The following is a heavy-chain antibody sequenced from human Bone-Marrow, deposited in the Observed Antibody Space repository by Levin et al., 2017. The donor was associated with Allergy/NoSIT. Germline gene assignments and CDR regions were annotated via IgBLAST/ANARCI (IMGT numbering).Heavy chain of an antibody. D-gene: IGHD4-17*01. CDR2: IWYDASNE. CDR1: GFTFSNYG. CDR3: ARVRGSADYAWYIDL. Sequence: TGGSLRLSCVASGFTFSNYGMHWVRQAPGKGLEWVAVIWYDASNEYYADSVKGRFTISRDNSKNTLFLQMNSLTAEDTAVYSCARVRGSADYAWYIDLWGRGTLVTVSS. J-gene: IGHJ2*01. V-gene: IGHV3-33*01.